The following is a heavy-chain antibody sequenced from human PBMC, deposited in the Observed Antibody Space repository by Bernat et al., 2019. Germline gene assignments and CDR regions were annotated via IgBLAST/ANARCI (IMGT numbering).Heavy chain of an antibody. Sequence: EVQLVESGGGLVQPGGSLRLSCAASGFTFSTYWINWVRQAPGKGREWVANIKQDGSEKYYVDSVKGRFTISRDNAKNSLYLQMNSLRAEDTAVYYCARRYCDGGSCYSPIDYWGQGTLVTVSS. CDR2: IKQDGSEK. D-gene: IGHD2-15*01. V-gene: IGHV3-7*01. CDR1: GFTFSTYW. J-gene: IGHJ4*02. CDR3: ARRYCDGGSCYSPIDY.